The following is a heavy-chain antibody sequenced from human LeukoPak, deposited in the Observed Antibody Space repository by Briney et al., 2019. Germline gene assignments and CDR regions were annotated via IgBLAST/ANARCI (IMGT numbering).Heavy chain of an antibody. CDR2: IWYDGSNK. V-gene: IGHV3-33*01. CDR1: GFTFNSYA. CDR3: ARDSGYCGGDCYPEWYFDL. D-gene: IGHD2-21*02. Sequence: PGRSLRLSCAASGFTFNSYAMHWVRQAPGKGLEWVADIWYDGSNKYYADSVKGRFTISRDNSKNTLYLQMNSLRAEDTAVYYCARDSGYCGGDCYPEWYFDLWGRGTLVTVSS. J-gene: IGHJ2*01.